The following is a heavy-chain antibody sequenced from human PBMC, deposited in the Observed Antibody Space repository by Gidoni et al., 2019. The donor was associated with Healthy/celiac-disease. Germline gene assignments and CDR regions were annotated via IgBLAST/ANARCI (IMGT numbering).Heavy chain of an antibody. CDR1: GGSISSYY. CDR3: ARGPNSGSTLGPWFDP. D-gene: IGHD1-26*01. Sequence: QVQLQESGPGLVKPSETLSLTCTVSGGSISSYYWSWIRQPAGKGLEWIGRIYTSGSTNYNPSLKSRVTMSVDTSKNQFSLKLSSVTAADTAVYYCARGPNSGSTLGPWFDPWGQGTLVTVSS. J-gene: IGHJ5*02. V-gene: IGHV4-4*07. CDR2: IYTSGST.